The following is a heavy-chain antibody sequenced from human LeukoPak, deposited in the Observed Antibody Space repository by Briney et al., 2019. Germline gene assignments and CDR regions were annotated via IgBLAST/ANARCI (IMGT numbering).Heavy chain of an antibody. CDR1: GGSTSGYY. V-gene: IGHV4-34*01. D-gene: IGHD5-18*01. J-gene: IGHJ6*02. CDR2: TNHSGST. Sequence: SETLSLTRAVYGGSTSGYYWCWIRLPPGMGPEWIGETNHSGSTNYNPSLKSRVTISVDPSKDQFSQELSSVTAADTAVYYCARGRRGPYSSRVGRYYYYGMDVWGQGTTVTVSS. CDR3: ARGRRGPYSSRVGRYYYYGMDV.